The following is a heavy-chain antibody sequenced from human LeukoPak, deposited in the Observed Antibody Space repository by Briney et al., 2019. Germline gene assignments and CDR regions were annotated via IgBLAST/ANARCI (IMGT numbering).Heavy chain of an antibody. CDR3: ARGYGGIVWYFDL. D-gene: IGHD4-23*01. CDR1: GYTFTGYY. Sequence: SVKVSCKASGYTFTGYYMHWVRQAPGQGLEWMGGIIPIFGTANYAQKFQGRVTITADESTSTAYMELSSLRSEDTAVYYCARGYGGIVWYFDLWGRGTLVTVSS. V-gene: IGHV1-69*13. CDR2: IIPIFGTA. J-gene: IGHJ2*01.